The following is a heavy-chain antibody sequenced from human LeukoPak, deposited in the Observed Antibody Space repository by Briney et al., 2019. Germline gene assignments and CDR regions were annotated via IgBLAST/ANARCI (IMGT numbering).Heavy chain of an antibody. D-gene: IGHD3-10*01. CDR3: ARTSRHFYGSGSNLTPWPADMDV. J-gene: IGHJ6*02. CDR2: IYYSGST. Sequence: SETLSLTCTVSGGSINSYYWTWIRQPPGKGLEWIGYIYYSGSTHYDPSLNSRVTISMDTSKNHFSLKLSSVTAADTAIYYCARTSRHFYGSGSNLTPWPADMDVWGQGTKVTVSS. CDR1: GGSINSYY. V-gene: IGHV4-59*01.